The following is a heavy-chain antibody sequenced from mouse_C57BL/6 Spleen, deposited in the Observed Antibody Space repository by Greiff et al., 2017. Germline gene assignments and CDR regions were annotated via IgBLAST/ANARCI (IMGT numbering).Heavy chain of an antibody. CDR3: ARTGRGFCYFDV. CDR1: GFTFSDYG. J-gene: IGHJ1*03. Sequence: EVKLVESGGGLVKPGGSLKLSCAASGFTFSDYGMHWVRQAPEKGLEWVAYISSGSSTIYYADTVKGRFTISRDKAKNTLYLQMTSLRSEDTAMYYCARTGRGFCYFDVWGKGTTVTVSS. V-gene: IGHV5-17*01. CDR2: ISSGSSTI.